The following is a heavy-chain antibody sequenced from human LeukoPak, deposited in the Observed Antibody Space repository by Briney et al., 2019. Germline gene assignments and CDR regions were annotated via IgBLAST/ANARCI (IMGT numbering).Heavy chain of an antibody. CDR3: ARRPGGTPDY. CDR1: GFTFNNYA. V-gene: IGHV3-23*01. Sequence: GGSLRLSCAASGFTFNNYAMTWVRQAPGKGLEWVSAIGADGRGTDYADSVKGRFTISRDNSKNMLYLQMNTLRADDTALYYCARRPGGTPDYWGLGTLVNVSS. D-gene: IGHD1-26*01. J-gene: IGHJ4*02. CDR2: IGADGRGT.